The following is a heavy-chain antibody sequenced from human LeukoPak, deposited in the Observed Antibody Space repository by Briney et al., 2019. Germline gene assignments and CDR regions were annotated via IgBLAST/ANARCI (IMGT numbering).Heavy chain of an antibody. J-gene: IGHJ3*02. CDR1: GFTFSSYW. CDR2: INSDGSST. D-gene: IGHD3-16*01. Sequence: GGSLRPSCAASGFTFSSYWMHWVRQAPGKGLVWASHINSDGSSTSYADSVKGRFTISRDNAKNTLYLQMNSLRAEDTAVYYCAKADRGDRTFDIWGQGTMVTVSS. V-gene: IGHV3-74*01. CDR3: AKADRGDRTFDI.